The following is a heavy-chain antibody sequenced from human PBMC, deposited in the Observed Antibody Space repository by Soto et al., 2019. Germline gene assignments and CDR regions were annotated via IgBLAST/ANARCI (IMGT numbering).Heavy chain of an antibody. Sequence: SETLSLTCTVSGGSISSYYLSWIRQPPGKGLEWIGYIYYSGSTNYNPSLKSRVTISVDTSKHQFSLKLSSVTAADTAVYYCARGYVAGTDNWFDPWGQGTLVTVYS. J-gene: IGHJ5*02. CDR1: GGSISSYY. CDR2: IYYSGST. CDR3: ARGYVAGTDNWFDP. V-gene: IGHV4-59*01. D-gene: IGHD6-19*01.